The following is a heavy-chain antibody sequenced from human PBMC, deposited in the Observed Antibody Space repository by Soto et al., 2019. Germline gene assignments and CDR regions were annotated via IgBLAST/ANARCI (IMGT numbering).Heavy chain of an antibody. CDR1: GGSISSGGYY. D-gene: IGHD2-2*01. J-gene: IGHJ6*03. V-gene: IGHV4-31*03. CDR3: ARNVVVPAASYYYYYMDV. Sequence: SETLSLTCTVSGGSISSGGYYWSWIRQHPGKGLEWIGYIYYSGSTYYNPSLKSRVTISVDTSKNQFSLKLSSVTAADTAVYYCARNVVVPAASYYYYYMDVWGKGTTVTVSS. CDR2: IYYSGST.